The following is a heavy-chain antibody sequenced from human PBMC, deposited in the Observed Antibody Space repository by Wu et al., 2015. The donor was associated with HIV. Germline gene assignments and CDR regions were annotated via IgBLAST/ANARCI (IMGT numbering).Heavy chain of an antibody. V-gene: IGHV4-4*07. Sequence: VQLQESGPGLVKPSETLSLTCTVSGGSISSFYWSWIRQPAGKGLEWIGRIYASGSSNYNPSLKSRVTMSVDTSKNQFSLKLNSVTAADTAEYYCARGLDSGSRRGSDSWGQGTLVTVSS. CDR1: GGSISSFY. J-gene: IGHJ4*02. D-gene: IGHD1-26*01. CDR3: ARGLDSGSRRGSDS. CDR2: IYASGSS.